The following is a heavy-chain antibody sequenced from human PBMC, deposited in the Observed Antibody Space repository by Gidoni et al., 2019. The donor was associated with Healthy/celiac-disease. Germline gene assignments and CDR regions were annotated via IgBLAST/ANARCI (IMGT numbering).Heavy chain of an antibody. J-gene: IGHJ3*02. CDR2: IYYSGST. CDR3: ARQGVDAFDI. D-gene: IGHD3-16*01. Sequence: GWIRQPPGKGLEWIGSIYYSGSTYYNPSLKSRVTISVDTSKNQFSLKLSSVTAADTAVYYCARQGVDAFDIWGQGTMVTVSS. V-gene: IGHV4-39*01.